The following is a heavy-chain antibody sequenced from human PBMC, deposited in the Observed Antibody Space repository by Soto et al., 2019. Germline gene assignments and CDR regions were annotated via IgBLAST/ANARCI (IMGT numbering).Heavy chain of an antibody. V-gene: IGHV4-59*01. CDR2: IYYSGST. J-gene: IGHJ6*03. D-gene: IGHD6-13*01. Sequence: SETLSLTCTVSGGSISSYYWSWIRQPPGKGLEWIGYIYYSGSTNYNPSLKSRVTISVDTSKNQFSLKLSSVTAADTAVYYCARVKVTAAGNYYYYMDVWGKGTTVTVSS. CDR1: GGSISSYY. CDR3: ARVKVTAAGNYYYYMDV.